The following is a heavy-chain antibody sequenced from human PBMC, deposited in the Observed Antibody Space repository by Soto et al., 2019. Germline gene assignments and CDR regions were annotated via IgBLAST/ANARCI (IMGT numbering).Heavy chain of an antibody. CDR3: AKDRVVVMPSFDY. CDR2: ISYDGSNK. V-gene: IGHV3-30*18. Sequence: GGSLRLSCAASGFTFSSYGMHWVRQAPGKGLEWVAVISYDGSNKYYADSVKGRFTISRDNSKNTLYLQMNSLRAEDTAVYYCAKDRVVVMPSFDYWGQGTLVTVSS. CDR1: GFTFSSYG. D-gene: IGHD3-22*01. J-gene: IGHJ4*02.